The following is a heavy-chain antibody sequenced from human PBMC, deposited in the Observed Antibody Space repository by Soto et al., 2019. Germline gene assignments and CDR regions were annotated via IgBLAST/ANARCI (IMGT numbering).Heavy chain of an antibody. CDR1: GGSFRGYY. V-gene: IGHV4-34*01. CDR2: INHSGST. CDR3: ARWTILGATGMDV. D-gene: IGHD1-26*01. Sequence: SETLSLTCAVYGGSFRGYYCSWMRQPPGKGLEWIGEINHSGSTNYNPSLKSRVTISIDTSKNQFSLKLSSVTAADTAVYYCARWTILGATGMDVWGQGTTVTVSS. J-gene: IGHJ6*02.